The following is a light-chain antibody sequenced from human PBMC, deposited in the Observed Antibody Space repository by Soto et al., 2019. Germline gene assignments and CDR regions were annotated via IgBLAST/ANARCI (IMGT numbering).Light chain of an antibody. V-gene: IGKV3-20*01. CDR2: GAS. J-gene: IGKJ4*01. CDR1: QSVSSSF. CDR3: QQYNNWPLT. Sequence: EIVLTQSPCTLSLSPGERVTLSCRASQSVSSSFLAWYQQKPGQAPRLLIYGASSRATGIPDRFSGSGSGTEFTLTISSLESEDFAVYYCQQYNNWPLTFGGGTKV.